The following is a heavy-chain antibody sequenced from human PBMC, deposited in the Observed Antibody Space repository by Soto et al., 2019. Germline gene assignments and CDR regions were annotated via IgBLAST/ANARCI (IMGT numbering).Heavy chain of an antibody. CDR3: ARGPHTTIFGVVIISFWFDP. CDR1: GYTFTSYD. CDR2: MNPNSGNT. J-gene: IGHJ5*02. D-gene: IGHD3-3*01. V-gene: IGHV1-8*01. Sequence: WASVKVSCKASGYTFTSYDINWVRQATGQGLEWMGWMNPNSGNTGYAQKFQGRVTMTRNTSISTAYMELSSLRSEDTAVYYCARGPHTTIFGVVIISFWFDPWGQGTLVTVSS.